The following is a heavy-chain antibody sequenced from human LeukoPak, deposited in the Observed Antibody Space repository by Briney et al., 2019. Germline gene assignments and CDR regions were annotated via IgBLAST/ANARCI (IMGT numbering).Heavy chain of an antibody. Sequence: PSETLSLTCSVSGGSISSSSYYWGWIRQPPGKGLEWIGSIYHSGSTHYNPSLKSRVTISVDTSKNQFSLELSSVTAADTAIYYCARHERGYDSPFDYWGQGTLVTVSS. CDR1: GGSISSSSYY. V-gene: IGHV4-39*01. CDR2: IYHSGST. J-gene: IGHJ4*02. D-gene: IGHD5-12*01. CDR3: ARHERGYDSPFDY.